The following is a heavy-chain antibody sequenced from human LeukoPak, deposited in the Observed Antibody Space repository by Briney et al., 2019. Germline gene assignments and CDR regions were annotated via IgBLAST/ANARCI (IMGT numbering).Heavy chain of an antibody. CDR3: ARRWTGDAFDI. J-gene: IGHJ3*02. Sequence: KPSETLSLTCTVSGGSISSYYWSRIRQPPGKGLEWIGYIYYSGSTNHNPSLKSRVTISVDTSKNQFSLKLGSVTAADTAVYYCARRWTGDAFDIWGQGTMVTVSS. CDR2: IYYSGST. V-gene: IGHV4-59*01. D-gene: IGHD3/OR15-3a*01. CDR1: GGSISSYY.